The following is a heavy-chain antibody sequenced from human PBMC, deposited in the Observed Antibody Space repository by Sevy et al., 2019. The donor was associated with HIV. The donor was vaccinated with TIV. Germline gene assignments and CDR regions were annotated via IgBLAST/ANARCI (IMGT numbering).Heavy chain of an antibody. CDR3: ARDRHFGCFGELLGGDYYYMDV. CDR2: ISSSSSYT. V-gene: IGHV3-11*06. Sequence: GGSLRLSCAASGFTFSDYYMSWIRQAPGKGLEWVSYISSSSSYTNYADSVKGRFTISRDNAKNSLYLQMNSLRAEDTAVYYCARDRHFGCFGELLGGDYYYMDVWGKGTTVTVSS. J-gene: IGHJ6*03. D-gene: IGHD3-10*01. CDR1: GFTFSDYY.